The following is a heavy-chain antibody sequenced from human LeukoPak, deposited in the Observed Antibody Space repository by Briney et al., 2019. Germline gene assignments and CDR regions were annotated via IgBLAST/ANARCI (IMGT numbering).Heavy chain of an antibody. CDR2: ISGSGGST. Sequence: PGGSLRLSCAASGFTFSSYAMHWVRQAPGKGLEWVSAISGSGGSTYYADSVKGRFTISRDNSKNTLYLQMNSLRAEDTAAYYCAKGQWLDYYFDYWGQGTLVTVSS. V-gene: IGHV3-23*01. CDR1: GFTFSSYA. D-gene: IGHD5-12*01. CDR3: AKGQWLDYYFDY. J-gene: IGHJ4*02.